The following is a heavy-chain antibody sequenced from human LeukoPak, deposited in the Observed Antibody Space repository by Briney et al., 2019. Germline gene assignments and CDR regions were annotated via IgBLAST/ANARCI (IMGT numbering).Heavy chain of an antibody. D-gene: IGHD4-11*01. CDR1: GYTFTGYY. Sequence: GASVKVSCKASGYTFTGYYMHWVRQAPGQGLEWMGWINPNSGGTNYAQKFQGGVTMTRDTSISTAYMELSRLRSDDTAVYYCARDRHDYSNYGGSDYWGQGTLVTVSS. CDR3: ARDRHDYSNYGGSDY. CDR2: INPNSGGT. V-gene: IGHV1-2*02. J-gene: IGHJ4*02.